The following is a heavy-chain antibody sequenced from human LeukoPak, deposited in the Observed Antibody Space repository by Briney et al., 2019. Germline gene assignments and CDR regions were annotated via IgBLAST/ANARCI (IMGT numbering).Heavy chain of an antibody. CDR3: ASGWSITGWYNNWFDP. Sequence: GSVKVSCKASRYTFTGYYMHWVRQAPGQGLEWMGWINPNSGDTNYAQKFQGRVTMTRDTSITTAYMELSRLRSDDTAVYFCASGWSITGWYNNWFDPWGQGTLVTVSS. V-gene: IGHV1-2*02. CDR2: INPNSGDT. CDR1: RYTFTGYY. J-gene: IGHJ5*02. D-gene: IGHD6-19*01.